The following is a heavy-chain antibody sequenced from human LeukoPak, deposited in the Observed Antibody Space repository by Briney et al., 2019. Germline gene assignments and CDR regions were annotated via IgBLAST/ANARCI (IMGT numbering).Heavy chain of an antibody. J-gene: IGHJ4*02. D-gene: IGHD2-15*01. V-gene: IGHV1-18*01. CDR3: ARGSGGSFDY. CDR1: GYTFTSYG. Sequence: EASVKVSCKTSGYTFTSYGISWVRQAPGQGLEWMGWISEYNTNTNYAQKLQGRVTMTTDTSTNTAYLELRSLTSDDKAVYYCARGSGGSFDYWGQGTLVTVSS. CDR2: ISEYNTNT.